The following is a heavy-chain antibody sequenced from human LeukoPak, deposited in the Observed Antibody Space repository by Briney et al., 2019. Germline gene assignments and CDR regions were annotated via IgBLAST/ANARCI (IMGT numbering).Heavy chain of an antibody. V-gene: IGHV4-59*01. Sequence: SETLSLTCTVSGGSISSYYWSWIRQPPGKGLEWIGYIYYSGSTNYNPSLKSRVTISVDTSKNQFSLKLSSVTAADTAVYYCASVSSDGSGYDYWGQGTLVTVSS. CDR1: GGSISSYY. CDR3: ASVSSDGSGYDY. CDR2: IYYSGST. J-gene: IGHJ4*02. D-gene: IGHD3-10*01.